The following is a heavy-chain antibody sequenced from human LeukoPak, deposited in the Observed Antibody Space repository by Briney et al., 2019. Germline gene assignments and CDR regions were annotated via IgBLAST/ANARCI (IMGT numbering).Heavy chain of an antibody. J-gene: IGHJ4*02. CDR2: INHSGST. CDR3: ARGKRGYSSSWYDY. D-gene: IGHD6-13*01. CDR1: GGSFSGYY. Sequence: KASETPSLTCAVYGGSFSGYYWSWIRQPPGKGLEWIGEINHSGSTNYNPSLKSRVTIPVDTSKNQFSLKLSSVTAADTAVYYCARGKRGYSSSWYDYWGQGTLVTVSS. V-gene: IGHV4-34*01.